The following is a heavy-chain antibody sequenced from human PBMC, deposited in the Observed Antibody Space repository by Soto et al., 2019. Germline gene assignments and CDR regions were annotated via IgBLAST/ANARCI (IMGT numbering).Heavy chain of an antibody. V-gene: IGHV3-48*02. D-gene: IGHD2-15*01. CDR1: GFTFSSYS. CDR2: ISSSSITI. J-gene: IGHJ3*02. CDR3: ARDRSPVVVAATSEAFDI. Sequence: PGGSLSLSCAASGFTFSSYSMNWVRQAPGKGLEWVSYISSSSITIYYAFSVKGLFTISRDNAKNSLYLQMNSLRDEDTAVYYCARDRSPVVVAATSEAFDIWGQGTMVTVSS.